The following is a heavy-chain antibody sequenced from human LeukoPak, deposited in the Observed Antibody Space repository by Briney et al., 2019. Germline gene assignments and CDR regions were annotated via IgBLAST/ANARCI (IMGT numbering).Heavy chain of an antibody. D-gene: IGHD3-10*01. CDR2: ISSSGSTI. CDR3: ARRGPYYYGSGSYDAFDI. Sequence: PGGSLRLSCAASGFTFSDYYMSWIRQAPGKGLEWVSYISSSGSTIYYADSVKGRFTISRDNAKNSLYLQMNSLRAEDTAVYYCARRGPYYYGSGSYDAFDIWGQGTMVTVSS. CDR1: GFTFSDYY. V-gene: IGHV3-11*01. J-gene: IGHJ3*02.